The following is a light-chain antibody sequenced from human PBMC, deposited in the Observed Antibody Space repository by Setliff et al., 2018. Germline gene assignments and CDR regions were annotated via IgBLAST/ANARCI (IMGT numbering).Light chain of an antibody. J-gene: IGLJ3*02. CDR3: SSYTSSSTLDWV. CDR1: SRDVGGYKY. CDR2: DVT. V-gene: IGLV2-11*01. Sequence: QPALTQPRSVSGSPGQSVTISCTGTSRDVGGYKYVSWYQQLPDKAPKVMIYDVTKRPSGVPDRFSGSKSGNTASLTISGLQAEDEGDYYCSSYTSSSTLDWVFGGGTKVTVL.